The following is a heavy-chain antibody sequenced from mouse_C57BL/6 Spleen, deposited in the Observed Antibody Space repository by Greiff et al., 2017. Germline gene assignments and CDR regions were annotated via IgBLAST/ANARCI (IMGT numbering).Heavy chain of an antibody. Sequence: QVQLQQPGAELVKPGASVKLSCKASVYTFTSYWMQWVKQRPGQGLEWIGEIDPSDSSTNYNQKFKGKATLTVETSSCTAYMQLSSLTSEDSAVHYCASPYDGSRPFAYWGEGTLVKVSA. CDR3: ASPYDGSRPFAY. CDR1: VYTFTSYW. CDR2: IDPSDSST. V-gene: IGHV1-50*01. J-gene: IGHJ3*01. D-gene: IGHD1-1*01.